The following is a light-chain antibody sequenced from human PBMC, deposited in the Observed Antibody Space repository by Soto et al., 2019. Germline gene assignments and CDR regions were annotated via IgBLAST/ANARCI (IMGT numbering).Light chain of an antibody. CDR3: AAWYDSLSGYV. CDR1: SSNIGTYY. V-gene: IGLV1-47*01. CDR2: RNN. Sequence: QSVLTQPPSASGTPGQRVTISCSGSSSNIGTYYVSWYQQLPGTAPKLLIYRNNQRPSGVPDRFSGSKSGTSASLAISGLRSDDEADYYCAAWYDSLSGYVFGTGTKLTVL. J-gene: IGLJ1*01.